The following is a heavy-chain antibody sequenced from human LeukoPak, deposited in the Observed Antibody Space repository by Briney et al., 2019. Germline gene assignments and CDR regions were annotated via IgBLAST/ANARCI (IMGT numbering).Heavy chain of an antibody. CDR3: ARSLGYCSSTSCYTFDY. Sequence: SVKVSCKASEGTFSSYAISWVRQAPGQGLEWMGGIIPIFGTANYAQKFQGRVTITADESTSTAYMELSSLRSEDTAVYYCARSLGYCSSTSCYTFDYWGQGTLVTVSS. CDR1: EGTFSSYA. V-gene: IGHV1-69*01. CDR2: IIPIFGTA. J-gene: IGHJ4*02. D-gene: IGHD2-2*02.